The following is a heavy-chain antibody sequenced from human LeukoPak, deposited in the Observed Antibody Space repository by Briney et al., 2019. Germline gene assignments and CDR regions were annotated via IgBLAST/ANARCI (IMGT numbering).Heavy chain of an antibody. CDR1: GGSLSGYY. V-gene: IGHV4-34*01. CDR3: ARQPYQLSGYSDY. J-gene: IGHJ4*02. CDR2: INHSGST. D-gene: IGHD3-3*01. Sequence: SETLSLTCAVYGGSLSGYYWSWVRQPPGKGLEWIGEINHSGSTNYNPSLKSRVTISVDTSKNQFSLKLSSVTAADTAVYYCARQPYQLSGYSDYWGQGTLVTVSS.